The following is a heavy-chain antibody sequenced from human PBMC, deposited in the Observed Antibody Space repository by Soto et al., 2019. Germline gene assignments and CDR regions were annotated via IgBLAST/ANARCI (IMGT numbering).Heavy chain of an antibody. D-gene: IGHD2-21*02. Sequence: QVQLVQSGVEVKKPGASVKVSCKASGYTFPNYGINWVRQAPGQGLEWMGWISAYNGNTDYAQKLKGRVTMTTDTSTTTAYMEVTNLTSDDTAVYYCAIDVIPCCGSDCYPLYFHHWGQGALVIFSS. V-gene: IGHV1-18*04. CDR1: GYTFPNYG. CDR2: ISAYNGNT. J-gene: IGHJ1*01. CDR3: AIDVIPCCGSDCYPLYFHH.